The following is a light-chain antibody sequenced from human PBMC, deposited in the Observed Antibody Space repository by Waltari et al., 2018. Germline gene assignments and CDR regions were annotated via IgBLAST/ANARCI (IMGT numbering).Light chain of an antibody. V-gene: IGKV3-20*01. CDR2: GAS. Sequence: EIVLTQSPGTLSLSPGERATLSCRASQSVSSSYLAWNQQKPGQAPRLLIYGASSRATGIPDRFSGSGSGTDFTLIISRLEPEDFAVYYCQQYGSSPQTFGQGTKVEIK. CDR3: QQYGSSPQT. CDR1: QSVSSSY. J-gene: IGKJ1*01.